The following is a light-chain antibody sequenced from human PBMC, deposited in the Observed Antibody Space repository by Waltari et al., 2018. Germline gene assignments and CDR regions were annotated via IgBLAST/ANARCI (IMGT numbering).Light chain of an antibody. Sequence: DIQMTQSPSLLPASVGDRVTITCRASQSISNWLAWYQQKPGKAPKLLLFKTSSLESGVPSRFSGRGSGTDFTLTISSLQPEDYATYYCQQYYSYPRTFGQGTKVEIK. CDR2: KTS. V-gene: IGKV1-5*03. CDR3: QQYYSYPRT. CDR1: QSISNW. J-gene: IGKJ1*01.